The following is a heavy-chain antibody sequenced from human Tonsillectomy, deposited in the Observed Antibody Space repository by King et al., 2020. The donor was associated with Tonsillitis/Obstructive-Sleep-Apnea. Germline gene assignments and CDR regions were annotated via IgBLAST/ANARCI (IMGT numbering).Heavy chain of an antibody. D-gene: IGHD6-6*01. J-gene: IGHJ4*02. CDR1: GGSISSSSYY. V-gene: IGHV4-39*01. CDR3: ARRAGYSSSILDY. Sequence: QLPESGPGLVKPSETLSLTCTVSGGSISSSSYYWGWIRQSPGTGLEWIASIYYSGSTYYNPSLKSRVTISVDTSKNQFSLKLSSVTAADTAVYYCARRAGYSSSILDYWGQGTLVTVSS. CDR2: IYYSGST.